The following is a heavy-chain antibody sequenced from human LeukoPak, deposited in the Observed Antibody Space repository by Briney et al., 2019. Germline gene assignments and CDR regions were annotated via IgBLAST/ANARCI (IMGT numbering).Heavy chain of an antibody. CDR3: ARGSRRAAAGTDY. Sequence: PGGSLRLSCAASGFTFSSYAMSWVRQAPGKGLEWVSSISNSGGRTFYTDSVKGRFTISRDNSKITLYLQMNSLRAEDTAVYYCARGSRRAAAGTDYWGQGTLVTVSS. CDR1: GFTFSSYA. D-gene: IGHD6-13*01. CDR2: ISNSGGRT. V-gene: IGHV3-23*01. J-gene: IGHJ4*02.